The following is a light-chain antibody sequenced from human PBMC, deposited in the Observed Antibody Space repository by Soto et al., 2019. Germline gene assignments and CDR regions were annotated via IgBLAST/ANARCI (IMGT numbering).Light chain of an antibody. V-gene: IGKV3-20*01. CDR1: QSISSSY. J-gene: IGKJ2*01. CDR2: GAS. CDR3: QQYGSSLFT. Sequence: EIVLTQSPGTLSLSPGERGTLSCRASQSISSSYIAWYQQKPGQAPRLLIFGASYRATGIPDRFSGSGSGTDFTLTISRLEPEDFAVYYCQQYGSSLFTFGQGTKLQIK.